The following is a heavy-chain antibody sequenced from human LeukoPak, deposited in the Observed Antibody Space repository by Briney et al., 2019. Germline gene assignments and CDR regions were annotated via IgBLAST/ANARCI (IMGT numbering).Heavy chain of an antibody. Sequence: SETLPLTCTVSGGSISYYYWSWIRQPPGKGLEWIGYIYYSGSTNYNPSLKSRVTISVDRSKNQFSLKLSSVTAADTAVYYCARHAHCSSTSCYDYWGQGTLVTVSS. CDR2: IYYSGST. V-gene: IGHV4-59*08. CDR3: ARHAHCSSTSCYDY. CDR1: GGSISYYY. D-gene: IGHD2-2*01. J-gene: IGHJ4*02.